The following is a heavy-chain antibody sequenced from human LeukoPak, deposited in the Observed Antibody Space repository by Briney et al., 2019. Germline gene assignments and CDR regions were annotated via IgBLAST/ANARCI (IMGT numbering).Heavy chain of an antibody. CDR3: ARYYSGSPRFDY. J-gene: IGHJ4*02. V-gene: IGHV4-59*01. Sequence: SETLSLTCTVSGGSISSYYWSWIRQPPGKGLEWIGYIYYSGSTNYNPSLKSRVTISVDTSKNQFSLKLSSVTAADTAVYYCARYYSGSPRFDYWGQGTLVTVSS. D-gene: IGHD1-26*01. CDR2: IYYSGST. CDR1: GGSISSYY.